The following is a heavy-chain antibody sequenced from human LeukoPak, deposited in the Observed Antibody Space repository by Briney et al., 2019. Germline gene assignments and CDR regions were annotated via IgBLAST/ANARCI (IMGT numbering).Heavy chain of an antibody. CDR3: ARDRLRDDAFGI. D-gene: IGHD4-17*01. CDR1: GFTFSGDA. V-gene: IGHV3-23*01. J-gene: IGHJ3*02. Sequence: GGSLRLSCIASGFTFSGDAMNWIRQVPGKGLEWVSAISGSGAHTFYADSVKGRFTVSRDNFNDTLYLQMNSLRAEDTAVYYCARDRLRDDAFGIWGQGTMVTVSS. CDR2: ISGSGAHT.